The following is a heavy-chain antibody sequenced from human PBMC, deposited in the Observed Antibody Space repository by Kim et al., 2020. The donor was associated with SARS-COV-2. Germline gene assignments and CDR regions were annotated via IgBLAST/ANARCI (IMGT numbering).Heavy chain of an antibody. Sequence: SETLSLTCTVSGASISSATFYWAWLRQPPGKGLESIGTVYYSGHLYYNPSLKRRVTISIDTSKNQFSLKVSSVTAADTAVYYCARWWSSSVYAMDIWGQGGTVAVAS. CDR3: ARWWSSSVYAMDI. CDR2: VYYSGHL. CDR1: GASISSATFY. V-gene: IGHV4-39*01. J-gene: IGHJ6*02. D-gene: IGHD6-6*01.